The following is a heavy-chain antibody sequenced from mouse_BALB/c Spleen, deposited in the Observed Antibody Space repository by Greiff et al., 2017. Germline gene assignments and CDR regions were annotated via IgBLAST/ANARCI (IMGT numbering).Heavy chain of an antibody. D-gene: IGHD4-1*01. CDR1: GFTFSSYG. CDR3: ARPKLGEGMDY. Sequence: EVQGVESGGDLVKPGGSLKLSCAASGFTFSSYGMSWVRQTPDKRLEWVATISSGGSYTYYPDSVKGRFTISRDNAKNTLYLQMSSLKSEDTAMYYCARPKLGEGMDYWGQGTSVTVSS. J-gene: IGHJ4*01. CDR2: ISSGGSYT. V-gene: IGHV5-6*01.